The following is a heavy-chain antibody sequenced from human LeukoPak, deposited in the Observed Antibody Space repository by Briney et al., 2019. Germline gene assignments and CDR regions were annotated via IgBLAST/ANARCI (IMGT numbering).Heavy chain of an antibody. CDR1: GVIFTGYW. Sequence: GESLKISCKGSGVIFTGYWIVGVRQRPGKVLEWRGIIYPTDSETTYSPSFQGQTTISAARSSTTAHLHWSSLTASDTAIYHCARATGVNGICYTLDWGQGSLVTVSS. D-gene: IGHD2-8*01. CDR2: IYPTDSET. CDR3: ARATGVNGICYTLD. V-gene: IGHV5-51*01. J-gene: IGHJ4*02.